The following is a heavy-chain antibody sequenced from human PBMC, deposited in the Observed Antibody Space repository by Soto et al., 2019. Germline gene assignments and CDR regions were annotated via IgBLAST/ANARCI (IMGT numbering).Heavy chain of an antibody. V-gene: IGHV4-59*01. CDR3: ASTYYNASSGPFDY. D-gene: IGHD3-22*01. J-gene: IGHJ4*02. CDR2: IYYSGST. Sequence: SETLSLTCTVSGGSISSYYWSWIRQPPGKGLEWIGYIYYSGSTNYNPSLKSRVTISVDTSKNQFSLKLSSVTAADTAVYYCASTYYNASSGPFDYWGQGTLVTVSS. CDR1: GGSISSYY.